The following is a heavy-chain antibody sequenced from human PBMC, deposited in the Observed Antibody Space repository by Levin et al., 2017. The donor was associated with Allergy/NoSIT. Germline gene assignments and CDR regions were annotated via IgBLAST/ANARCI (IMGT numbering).Heavy chain of an antibody. CDR1: GFIFSNYA. D-gene: IGHD4-17*01. J-gene: IGHJ1*01. CDR3: TKGGHYGDYQMG. CDR2: ITGSGDNT. V-gene: IGHV3-23*01. Sequence: GGSLRLSCAASGFIFSNYAMSWVSQAPGKGLEWVSGITGSGDNTNYADSVKGRFTISRDNSKNTLFLQLNSLRAEDTALYYCTKGGHYGDYQMGWGQGTLVTVS.